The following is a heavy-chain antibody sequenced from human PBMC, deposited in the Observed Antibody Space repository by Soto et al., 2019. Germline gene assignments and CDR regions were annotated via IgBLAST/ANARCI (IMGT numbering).Heavy chain of an antibody. CDR1: GYTFSRFW. V-gene: IGHV5-51*01. J-gene: IGHJ6*02. CDR3: ARHEHFWNGSPYYYYGMDV. CDR2: IYPGDSDT. Sequence: PGESLKISCRASGYTFSRFWIGWVRQMPGKGLEWMGIIYPGDSDTRYSPSFQGQVTISADKSISTAYLQWSSLKASDTAMYYCARHEHFWNGSPYYYYGMDVWGQGTTVTVSS. D-gene: IGHD3-3*02.